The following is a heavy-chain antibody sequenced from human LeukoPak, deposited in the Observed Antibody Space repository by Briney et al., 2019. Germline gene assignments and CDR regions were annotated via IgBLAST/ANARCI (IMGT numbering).Heavy chain of an antibody. V-gene: IGHV3-23*01. J-gene: IGHJ6*04. CDR1: GFSFSTYG. CDR3: AELGITMIGGV. CDR2: VSSSGETT. D-gene: IGHD3-10*02. Sequence: GGSLRLSCAGSGFSFSTYGMTWVRQAPGKGLEWVSSVSSSGETTYYADSVKGRFTISRDNSKSTLYLQMNSLRVEDTAVYYCAELGITMIGGVWGKGTTVTISS.